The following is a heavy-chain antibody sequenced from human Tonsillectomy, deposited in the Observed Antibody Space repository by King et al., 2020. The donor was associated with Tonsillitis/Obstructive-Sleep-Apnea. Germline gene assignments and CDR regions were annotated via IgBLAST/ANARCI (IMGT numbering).Heavy chain of an antibody. Sequence: QLQESGPGLVKPSETLSLSCTVSGGSISSSRYYWGWIRQPPGKGLEWIGTIYYNGDTYYNPSLKSRVTVSIDTSEYQFYLKLTSVTAADTAVYYCARHAPDSDNYYYYKDVWGKGTTVTVSS. V-gene: IGHV4-39*01. J-gene: IGHJ6*03. CDR2: IYYNGDT. D-gene: IGHD3-22*01. CDR3: ARHAPDSDNYYYYKDV. CDR1: GGSISSSRYY.